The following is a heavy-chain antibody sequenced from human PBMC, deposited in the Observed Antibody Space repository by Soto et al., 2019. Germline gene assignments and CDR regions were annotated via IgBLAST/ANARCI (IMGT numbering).Heavy chain of an antibody. J-gene: IGHJ5*02. V-gene: IGHV4-30-4*01. CDR2: INYSGRT. Sequence: PSETLSLTCSVSSGSISSSDYYWSLIRQPPGKGLEWIGYINYSGRTYYKPSLKSRVSISIDTSKNQFSLRLRSVTAADTAVYYCATLPPRIVVSLLPIPTWGQGILVTVSS. D-gene: IGHD2-21*01. CDR1: SGSISSSDYY. CDR3: ATLPPRIVVSLLPIPT.